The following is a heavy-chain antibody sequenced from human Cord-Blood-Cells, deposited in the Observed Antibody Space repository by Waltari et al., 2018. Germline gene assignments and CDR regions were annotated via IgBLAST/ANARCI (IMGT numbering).Heavy chain of an antibody. CDR1: GGSISSSSYY. D-gene: IGHD3-3*01. CDR2: IYYSGST. Sequence: QLQLQESGPGLVKPSETLSLTCTVSGGSISSSSYYWGWIRQPPGKGLEWIGSIYYSGSTYYNPSLKSRVTISVDTSKNQFSLKLSSVTAADMAVYYCARHIRFLEWLGMNFDYWGQGTLVTVSS. V-gene: IGHV4-39*01. CDR3: ARHIRFLEWLGMNFDY. J-gene: IGHJ4*02.